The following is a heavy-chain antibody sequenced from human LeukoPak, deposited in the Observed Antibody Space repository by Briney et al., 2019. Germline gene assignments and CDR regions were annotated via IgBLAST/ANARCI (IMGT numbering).Heavy chain of an antibody. CDR1: GFTFISYAM. CDR2: ISLTGLT. J-gene: IGHJ4*02. CDR3: SRENGAFSPFGY. V-gene: IGHV4-4*02. D-gene: IGHD2-8*01. Sequence: GSLRLSCAASGFTFISYAMSWVRQPPGQGLEWIGEISLTGLTHYNPSLESRVTVSLDKSKNQLSLNLTSVTAADTAVYYCSRENGAFSPFGYWGQGTLVTVLS.